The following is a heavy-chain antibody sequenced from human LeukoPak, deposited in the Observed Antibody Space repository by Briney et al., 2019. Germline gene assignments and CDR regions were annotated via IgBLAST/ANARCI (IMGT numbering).Heavy chain of an antibody. D-gene: IGHD5-12*01. CDR2: IYTSGST. CDR1: GGSISSGSYY. V-gene: IGHV4-61*02. Sequence: SETLSLTCTVSGGSISSGSYYWSWIRQPAGKGLEWLGRIYTSGSTNYNPSLKSRVTMSVDTSKNQFSLKLSSVTAADTAVYYCARARATWSSLGSGNYAFDIWGQGTMVTVSS. J-gene: IGHJ3*02. CDR3: ARARATWSSLGSGNYAFDI.